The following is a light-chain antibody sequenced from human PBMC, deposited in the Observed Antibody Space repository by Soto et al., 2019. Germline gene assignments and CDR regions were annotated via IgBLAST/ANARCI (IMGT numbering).Light chain of an antibody. CDR1: SSNIGGNH. CDR3: SARDDILSGVV. J-gene: IGLJ7*01. Sequence: QSVLTQPPSASGTPGQRVTISCSGSSSNIGGNHVYWYQQFPGLAPKLLMYRSDQRPTGVPDRFSGSRSGTSASLAISGLRSDDEADYYCSARDDILSGVVFGGGTQLTVL. V-gene: IGLV1-47*01. CDR2: RSD.